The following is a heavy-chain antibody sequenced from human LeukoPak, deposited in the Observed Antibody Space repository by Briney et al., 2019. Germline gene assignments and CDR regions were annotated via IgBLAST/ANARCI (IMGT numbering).Heavy chain of an antibody. CDR1: GVMFSSYA. J-gene: IGHJ6*02. CDR3: AKDRWKVDSGSYSYYYGMDV. Sequence: GVSLRLSCAASGVMFSSYAVNWVRQAPGKGLEWVSGISGSGDSTYYADSVKGRFTIARDNSKNTLYLQMNSLRAEDTAVYYCAKDRWKVDSGSYSYYYGMDVWGQGTTVTVSS. D-gene: IGHD1-26*01. V-gene: IGHV3-23*01. CDR2: ISGSGDST.